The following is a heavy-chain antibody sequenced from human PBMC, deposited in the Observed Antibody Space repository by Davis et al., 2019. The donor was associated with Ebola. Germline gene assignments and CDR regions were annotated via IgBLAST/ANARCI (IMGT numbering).Heavy chain of an antibody. CDR1: GFTFSSYG. J-gene: IGHJ3*02. V-gene: IGHV3-30*18. Sequence: GESLKISCAASGFTFSSYGMHWVRHAPGKRLEWVAVISYDGSNKYYADPVKGRFTISRDNSKNTLYLQMNSLRAEDTAVYYCAKGGSYTLAAFDIWGQGTMVTVSS. CDR2: ISYDGSNK. CDR3: AKGGSYTLAAFDI. D-gene: IGHD1-26*01.